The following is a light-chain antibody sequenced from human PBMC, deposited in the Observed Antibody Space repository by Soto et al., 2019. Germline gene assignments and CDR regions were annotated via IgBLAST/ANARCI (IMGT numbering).Light chain of an antibody. CDR3: QKYGRSPWT. J-gene: IGKJ1*01. Sequence: DIVLTQSPGTLSLSPGESATLSCGASQSVSSRFLAWYQQKTGRAPRVLIYDESSRATGIPDRLSGSGSGTDLNLTISRLEPEDFAVYYCQKYGRSPWTFGQGTKVDIK. CDR1: QSVSSRF. V-gene: IGKV3D-20*01. CDR2: DES.